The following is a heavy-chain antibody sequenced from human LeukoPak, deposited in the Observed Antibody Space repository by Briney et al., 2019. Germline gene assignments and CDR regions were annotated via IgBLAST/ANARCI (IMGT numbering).Heavy chain of an antibody. CDR1: GGSFSGYY. J-gene: IGHJ4*02. CDR3: ARGRWELLYGY. CDR2: INHSGST. Sequence: KPSETLSLTCAVYGGSFSGYYWSWIRQPPGKGLEWIGEINHSGSTNYNPSLKSRVTISVDTSKNQFSLKLSSVTAADTAVYYCARGRWELLYGYWGQGTLVTVSS. V-gene: IGHV4-34*01. D-gene: IGHD1-26*01.